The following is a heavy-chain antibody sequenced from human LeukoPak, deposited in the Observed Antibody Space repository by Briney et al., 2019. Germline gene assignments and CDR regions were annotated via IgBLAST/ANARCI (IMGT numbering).Heavy chain of an antibody. J-gene: IGHJ4*02. CDR2: ISYDDSDK. CDR1: GFTFSGFP. V-gene: IGHV3-30*04. D-gene: IGHD6-19*01. Sequence: GGPLRLSCATSGFTFSGFPIHWVRQAPGKGLEWVALISYDDSDKSYADSVKGRFTISRDNSRNTVYLQMKSLRGEDTGVYYCSRGSGWSFDNWGQGTLVTVSS. CDR3: SRGSGWSFDN.